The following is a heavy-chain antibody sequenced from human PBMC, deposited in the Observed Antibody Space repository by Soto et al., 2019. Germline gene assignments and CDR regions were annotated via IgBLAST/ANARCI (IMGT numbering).Heavy chain of an antibody. CDR2: IYYTEST. V-gene: IGHV4-30-4*01. J-gene: IGHJ4*01. D-gene: IGHD4-17*01. CDR3: ARVDYNDYSRKTEYYFDY. CDR1: GGSISSGDYY. Sequence: SETLSLTCSVSGGSISSGDYYWSWIRQPPGKGLEWIGYIYYTESTYYNPSLKSRVAISVDTSKNQFSLKLTSVTAADTAVYYCARVDYNDYSRKTEYYFDYWGHGILVTVSS.